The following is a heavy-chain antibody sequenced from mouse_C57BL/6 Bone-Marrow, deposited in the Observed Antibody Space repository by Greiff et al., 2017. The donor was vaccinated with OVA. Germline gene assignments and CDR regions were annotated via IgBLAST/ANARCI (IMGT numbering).Heavy chain of an antibody. CDR3: ARQRTGTKAMDY. J-gene: IGHJ4*01. CDR2: ISNGGGST. D-gene: IGHD4-1*01. V-gene: IGHV5-12*01. Sequence: EVQLQESGGGLVQPGGSLKLSCAASGFTFSDYYMYWVRQTPEKRLEWVAYISNGGGSTYYPDTVKGRFTISRDNAKNTLYLQMSRLKSEDTAMYYCARQRTGTKAMDYWGQGTSVTVSS. CDR1: GFTFSDYY.